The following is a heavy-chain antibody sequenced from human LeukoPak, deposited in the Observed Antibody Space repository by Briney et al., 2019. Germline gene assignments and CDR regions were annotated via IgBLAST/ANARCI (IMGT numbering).Heavy chain of an antibody. V-gene: IGHV3-48*03. Sequence: GGSLRLSCAGSGFTFNNYEMNWVRQAPGKGLEWVSYISSSGSTIYYADSVKGRFTISRDNAKNSLYLQMNSLRAEDTAVYYCAELSITMIGGVWGKGTTVTISS. D-gene: IGHD3-10*02. CDR2: ISSSGSTI. CDR1: GFTFNNYE. J-gene: IGHJ6*04. CDR3: AELSITMIGGV.